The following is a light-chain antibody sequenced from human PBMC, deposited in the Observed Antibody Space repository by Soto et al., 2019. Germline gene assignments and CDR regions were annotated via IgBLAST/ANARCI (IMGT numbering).Light chain of an antibody. CDR3: HHHAIFPPLT. J-gene: IGKJ1*01. Sequence: EIVLTQSPGTLSLSPGERATLSCRASQSVSSIYFAWYQQKRGQAPRLLIYDISIRATGIPARFSGSGSGTEFTLTISSRQAEDSEVVYLHHHAIFPPLTLGQGTRVEIK. CDR1: QSVSSIY. CDR2: DIS. V-gene: IGKV3-20*01.